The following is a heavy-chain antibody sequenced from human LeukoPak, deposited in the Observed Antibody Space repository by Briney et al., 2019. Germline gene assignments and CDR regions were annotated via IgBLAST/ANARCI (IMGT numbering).Heavy chain of an antibody. Sequence: GGSLRLSCAASGFTFDDYAMHWVRQAPGKGLEWVSGISWNSGSIGYADSVKGRFTISRDNAKNSLYLQMNSLRAEDTALYYCEKNIPTSWYKAYFNYGGQGTLVTFSS. CDR1: GFTFDDYA. CDR2: ISWNSGSI. D-gene: IGHD6-13*01. J-gene: IGHJ4*02. CDR3: EKNIPTSWYKAYFNY. V-gene: IGHV3-9*01.